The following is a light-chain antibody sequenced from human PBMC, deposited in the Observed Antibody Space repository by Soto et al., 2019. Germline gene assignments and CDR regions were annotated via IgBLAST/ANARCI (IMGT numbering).Light chain of an antibody. V-gene: IGKV3-20*01. CDR1: QSVSSNY. J-gene: IGKJ1*01. Sequence: EIVLTHSPGTLSLSPGERATLSCRASQSVSSNYLAWYQQKPGQAPRLLIYAAYRRATGIPDRFSGSGSGSDFTLTISRLEPEDFAVYYCQQYGTSPWTFGQGTKVEIK. CDR2: AAY. CDR3: QQYGTSPWT.